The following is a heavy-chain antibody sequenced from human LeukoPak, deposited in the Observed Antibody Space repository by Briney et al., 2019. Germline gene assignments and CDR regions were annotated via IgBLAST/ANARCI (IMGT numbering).Heavy chain of an antibody. J-gene: IGHJ4*02. CDR2: IIPIFGTA. CDR3: ARLYTVVTPAGGDY. CDR1: GGTFSSYA. V-gene: IGHV1-69*13. Sequence: SVKASCKASGGTFSSYAISWVRQAPGQGLEWMGGIIPIFGTANYAQKFQGRVTITADESTSTAYMELSSLRSEDTAVYYCARLYTVVTPAGGDYWGQGTLVTVSS. D-gene: IGHD4-23*01.